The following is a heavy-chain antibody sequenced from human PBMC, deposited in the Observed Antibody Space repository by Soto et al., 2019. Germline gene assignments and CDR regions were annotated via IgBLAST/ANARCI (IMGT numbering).Heavy chain of an antibody. Sequence: PGGSLRLSCAASGFTFSSYAMHWVRQAPGKGLEWVAVISYDGSNKYYADSVKGRFTISRDNSKNTLYLQMNSLRAEDTAVYYCASLLTYYDFWRVQHLSNYYYGMDVWGQGTTVTVSS. J-gene: IGHJ6*02. D-gene: IGHD3-3*01. CDR1: GFTFSSYA. CDR2: ISYDGSNK. V-gene: IGHV3-30-3*01. CDR3: ASLLTYYDFWRVQHLSNYYYGMDV.